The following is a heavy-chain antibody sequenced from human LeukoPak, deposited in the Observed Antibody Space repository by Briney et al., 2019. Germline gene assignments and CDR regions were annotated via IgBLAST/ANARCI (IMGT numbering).Heavy chain of an antibody. CDR1: GYTFTGYY. Sequence: ASVKVSCKASGYTFTGYYMHWVRQAPGQGLEWMGWINPNSGGTDYAQKFQGRVTMTRDTSISTAYMELSRLRSDDTAVYYCARVLYTSSSRAPFDYWGQGTLVTVSS. V-gene: IGHV1-2*02. D-gene: IGHD6-6*01. CDR2: INPNSGGT. J-gene: IGHJ4*02. CDR3: ARVLYTSSSRAPFDY.